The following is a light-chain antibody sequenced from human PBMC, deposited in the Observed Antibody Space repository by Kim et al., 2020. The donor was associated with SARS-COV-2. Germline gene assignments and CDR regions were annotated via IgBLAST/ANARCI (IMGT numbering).Light chain of an antibody. J-gene: IGKJ4*01. CDR3: LQTNDFPLT. CDR1: QDINSW. Sequence: DIQMTQSPSSVSASVGDRVTITCRASQDINSWLAWYQQKPGKTPKLLIYAVSNLESGVPSRFSGSGAGTHFTLIIGSLQPEDIATYYCLQTNDFPLTFGGGTKVDIK. V-gene: IGKV1-12*01. CDR2: AVS.